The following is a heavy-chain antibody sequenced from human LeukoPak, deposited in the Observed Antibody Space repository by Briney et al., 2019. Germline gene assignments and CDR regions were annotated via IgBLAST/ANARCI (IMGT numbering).Heavy chain of an antibody. V-gene: IGHV3-9*01. CDR1: GFTFDDCA. CDR2: ISWNSGSI. CDR3: AKDMRVTMIVVPGDAFDI. Sequence: PGRSLRLSCAASGFTFDDCAMHWVRQAPGKGLEWVSGISWNSGSIGYADSVKGRFTISRDNAKNSLYLQMNSLRAEDTALYYCAKDMRVTMIVVPGDAFDIWGQGTMVTVSS. J-gene: IGHJ3*02. D-gene: IGHD3-22*01.